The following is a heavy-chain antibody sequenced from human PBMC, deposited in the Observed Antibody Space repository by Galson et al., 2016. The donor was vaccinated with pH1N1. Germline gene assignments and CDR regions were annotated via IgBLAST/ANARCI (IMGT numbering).Heavy chain of an antibody. V-gene: IGHV3-30*18. D-gene: IGHD1-26*01. J-gene: IGHJ4*02. CDR2: ISYDGTNK. CDR1: GFTFSAYG. Sequence: SLRLSCAASGFTFSAYGMHWVRQAPGQGLEWVAHISYDGTNKYYADSVKGRFIISRDNSKNTLSLQMDSLRTEDTAAYYCAKDVAMKCELQGQYWGQGTQVTVSS. CDR3: AKDVAMKCELQGQY.